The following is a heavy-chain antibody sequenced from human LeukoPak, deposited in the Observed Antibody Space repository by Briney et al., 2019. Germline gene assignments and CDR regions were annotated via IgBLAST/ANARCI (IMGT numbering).Heavy chain of an antibody. J-gene: IGHJ3*01. D-gene: IGHD4-17*01. CDR2: ISYIGST. CDR3: ARDLVTVTKGFDV. Sequence: SETLSLTCVVSGHSFSSHYWTWIRQSPGKGLEWIGYISYIGSTNYNPSLKSRVTISIDTSKNQFSLKLRSVTAADTAVYYCARDLVTVTKGFDVWGQGTMVSVSS. V-gene: IGHV4-59*11. CDR1: GHSFSSHY.